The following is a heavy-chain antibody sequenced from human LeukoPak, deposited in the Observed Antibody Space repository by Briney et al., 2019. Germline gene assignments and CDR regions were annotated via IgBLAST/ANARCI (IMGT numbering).Heavy chain of an antibody. Sequence: GGSLRLSCTASGFTFRRYTINWVRQAPGKGLEWVSSISSNGYYIYYAVSLEGRFTISRDNAKNSLYLQMDGLRAEDTAMYYCAREGGTFSSNLDYFDLWGQGTLVTVSS. CDR2: ISSNGYYI. CDR3: AREGGTFSSNLDYFDL. V-gene: IGHV3-21*01. D-gene: IGHD6-13*01. CDR1: GFTFRRYT. J-gene: IGHJ4*02.